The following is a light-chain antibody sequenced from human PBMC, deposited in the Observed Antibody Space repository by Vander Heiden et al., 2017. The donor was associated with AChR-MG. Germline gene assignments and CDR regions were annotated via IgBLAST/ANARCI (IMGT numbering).Light chain of an antibody. CDR3: QQYYSTPYT. V-gene: IGKV4-1*01. Sequence: DIVMTQSPDSLAVSPGERATINCKSRQSVLYHSNNNNYLAWYQQKPRQPPKLLIYWASTRESGVPDRFSGSGSGTDFTLTISSLQTEDVAIYYCQQYYSTPYTFGQGTKLEIK. CDR2: WAS. CDR1: QSVLYHSNNNNY. J-gene: IGKJ2*01.